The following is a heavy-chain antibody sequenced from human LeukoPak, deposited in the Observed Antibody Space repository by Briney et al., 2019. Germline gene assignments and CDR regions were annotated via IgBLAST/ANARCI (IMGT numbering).Heavy chain of an antibody. Sequence: ASVKVSCKACGYTFTDYYIHWVRQAPGQGLESMGVIYPIPGTASYPQGFQDRVTMTRDTSTSTVYMELGSLRSEDTAMYYCVREYHGGYFDFWGQGTLVTVSS. J-gene: IGHJ4*02. CDR2: IYPIPGTA. D-gene: IGHD3-16*01. V-gene: IGHV1-46*03. CDR3: VREYHGGYFDF. CDR1: GYTFTDYY.